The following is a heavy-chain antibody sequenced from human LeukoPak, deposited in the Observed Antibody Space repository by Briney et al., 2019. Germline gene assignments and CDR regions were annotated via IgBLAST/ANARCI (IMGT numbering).Heavy chain of an antibody. V-gene: IGHV3-23*01. CDR3: AKSYSSSWYYFDY. CDR2: ISGSGGST. J-gene: IGHJ4*02. D-gene: IGHD6-13*01. CDR1: GFTFSSYA. Sequence: GGSLRLSCAASGFTFSSYAMSWVRQAPGKGLEWLSAISGSGGSTYYADSVKGRFTISRDNSKNTLYLQMNSLRAEDTAVYYCAKSYSSSWYYFDYWGQGTLVTVSS.